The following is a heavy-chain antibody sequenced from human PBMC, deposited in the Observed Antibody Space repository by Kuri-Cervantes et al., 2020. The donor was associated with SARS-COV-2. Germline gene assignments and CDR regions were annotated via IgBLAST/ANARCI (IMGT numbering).Heavy chain of an antibody. CDR3: ARGRFNWNDGSYYFDY. CDR2: INPSGGST. D-gene: IGHD1-1*01. V-gene: IGHV1-46*01. J-gene: IGHJ4*02. CDR1: GCTFTSYY. Sequence: ASVKVSCKASGCTFTSYYMHWVRQAPGQGLEWMGIINPSGGSTSYAQKFQGRVTMTRDTSTSTVYMELSSLRSEDTAVYYCARGRFNWNDGSYYFDYWGQGTLVTVSS.